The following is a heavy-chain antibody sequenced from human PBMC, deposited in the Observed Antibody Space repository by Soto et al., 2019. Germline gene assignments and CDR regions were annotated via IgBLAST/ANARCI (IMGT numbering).Heavy chain of an antibody. CDR1: GFTFSTYG. Sequence: DVQLLESGGGLVQWGGSLRLSCVTSGFTFSTYGMTWVRQAPGKGLEWVSYGGSGGSRYYAESVKGRFTISRDNSKNTLSLEMNSLRAKDTATYYCVKFRGRAYPYYYMDVWGKGTTVTVSS. D-gene: IGHD3-10*01. J-gene: IGHJ6*03. CDR2: YGGSGGSR. V-gene: IGHV3-23*01. CDR3: VKFRGRAYPYYYMDV.